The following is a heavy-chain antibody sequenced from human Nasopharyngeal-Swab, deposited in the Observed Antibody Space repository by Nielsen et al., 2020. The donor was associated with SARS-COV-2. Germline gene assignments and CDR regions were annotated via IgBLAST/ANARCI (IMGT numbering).Heavy chain of an antibody. Sequence: LVKVSCKASGGTFSSYAISWVRQAPGQGLEWMGGIIPIFGTANYAQKFQGRVTITADESTSTAYMELSSLRSEDTAVYYCARGAVVPARNLPGGAFDIWGQGTMVTVSS. V-gene: IGHV1-69*13. J-gene: IGHJ3*02. CDR2: IIPIFGTA. CDR3: ARGAVVPARNLPGGAFDI. D-gene: IGHD2-2*01. CDR1: GGTFSSYA.